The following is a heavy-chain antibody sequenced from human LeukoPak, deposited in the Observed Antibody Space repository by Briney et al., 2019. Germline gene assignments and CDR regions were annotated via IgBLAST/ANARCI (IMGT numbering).Heavy chain of an antibody. CDR2: IYYSGST. D-gene: IGHD5-24*01. Sequence: SETLSLTCTVSVGSISSYYGSWIRQPPGKGLEWIGYIYYSGSTNYNPSLKRRVTISVDTSKNQFSLKLSSVTAADTAVYYCARDRGEDGYNTFDIWGQGTMVTVSS. CDR3: ARDRGEDGYNTFDI. CDR1: VGSISSYY. V-gene: IGHV4-59*01. J-gene: IGHJ3*02.